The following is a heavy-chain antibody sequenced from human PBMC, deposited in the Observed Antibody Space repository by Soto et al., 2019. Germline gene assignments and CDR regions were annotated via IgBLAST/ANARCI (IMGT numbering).Heavy chain of an antibody. CDR1: GYGFTSYW. CDR3: ARHGERGVVYFEY. CDR2: IYPGESDT. J-gene: IGHJ4*02. V-gene: IGHV5-51*01. Sequence: PLEALKISCKGSGYGFTSYWLGWVRHMPGKGLERMRLIYPGESDTRSSPSFHRKSTIPADRHISTAYPQWSSLKASDTAMYYCARHGERGVVYFEYWGQGTLVTVSS. D-gene: IGHD3-3*01.